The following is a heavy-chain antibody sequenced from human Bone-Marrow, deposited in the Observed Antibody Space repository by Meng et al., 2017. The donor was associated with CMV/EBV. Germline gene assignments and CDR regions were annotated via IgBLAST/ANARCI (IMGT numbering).Heavy chain of an antibody. D-gene: IGHD3-22*01. V-gene: IGHV3-30*09. CDR3: ARTSYEITMIVVD. CDR1: GFDFSSYS. CDR2: ISYDVSNT. J-gene: IGHJ4*02. Sequence: GESLKIACAASGFDFSSYSMHWVRQAPGKGLKWVAVISYDVSNTYYADSVKGRFAISRDFSKNTLYLQMNSLSAEDTAMYYCARTSYEITMIVVDWGEGALVAVSS.